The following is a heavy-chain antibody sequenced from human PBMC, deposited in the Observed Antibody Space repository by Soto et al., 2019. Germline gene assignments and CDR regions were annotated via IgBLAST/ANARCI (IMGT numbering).Heavy chain of an antibody. CDR3: VRDQKYFRVNGNWFDS. CDR2: VSGNNGAS. D-gene: IGHD2-2*01. Sequence: ASVKVSCKASGYTSADFGISWVRQAPGQGLEWMGWVSGNNGASNPAPKVQGRITMTLDTSTGDSYMALRSLRSDDTAIYYCVRDQKYFRVNGNWFDSWGQGTLVTV. J-gene: IGHJ5*01. CDR1: GYTSADFG. V-gene: IGHV1-18*04.